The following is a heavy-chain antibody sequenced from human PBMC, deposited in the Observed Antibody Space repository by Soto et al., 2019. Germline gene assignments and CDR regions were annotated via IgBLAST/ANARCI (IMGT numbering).Heavy chain of an antibody. CDR3: TTDDPINKN. CDR1: GFTFSSYA. Sequence: GGSLRLSCAASGFTFSSYAMHWVRQAPGKGLEWVAVISYDGSKTNGGTTDYAAPVKGRFTISRDDSKNTVFLQMNSLKTEDKAVFYCTTDDPINKNWGQGTLVTVSS. V-gene: IGHV3-15*04. J-gene: IGHJ4*02. CDR2: ISYDGSKTNGGTT.